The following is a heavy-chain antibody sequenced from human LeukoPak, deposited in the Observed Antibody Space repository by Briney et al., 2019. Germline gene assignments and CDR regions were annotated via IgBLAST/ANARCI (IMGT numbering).Heavy chain of an antibody. CDR1: EFPFTRAW. CDR2: IKSKTDGGTT. CDR3: TTCGYDRCGAFDI. V-gene: IGHV3-15*01. Sequence: GGSLRLSCAVSEFPFTRAWMTWVRQAPGKGLEWAGRIKSKTDGGTTDYAAPVKGRFSISRDDSKNTLYLQMNSLETEDTAMYYCTTCGYDRCGAFDIWGQGTVVTVSS. D-gene: IGHD5-12*01. J-gene: IGHJ3*02.